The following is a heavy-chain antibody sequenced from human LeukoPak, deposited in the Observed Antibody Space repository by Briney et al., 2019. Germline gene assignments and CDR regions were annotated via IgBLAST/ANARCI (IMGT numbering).Heavy chain of an antibody. Sequence: GGSLRLSCAASGFTFSSYAMSWVRQAPGKGLEWVSAIGGSGASTYYADSVKGRFTISRDNSKDTLDLQMNSLRVEDTAVYYCAKGGDLRTTVTFVHYWGQGTRVTVSS. CDR3: AKGGDLRTTVTFVHY. CDR1: GFTFSSYA. D-gene: IGHD4-17*01. J-gene: IGHJ4*02. CDR2: IGGSGAST. V-gene: IGHV3-23*01.